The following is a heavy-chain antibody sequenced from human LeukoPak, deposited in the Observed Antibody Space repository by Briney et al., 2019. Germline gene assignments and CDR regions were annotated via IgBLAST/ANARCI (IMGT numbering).Heavy chain of an antibody. CDR2: IYYSGST. V-gene: IGHV4-59*01. CDR1: GGCISSYY. CDR3: ARASIRDYYDSSGARQDAFDI. D-gene: IGHD3-22*01. Sequence: PSETLSLTCTVSGGCISSYYWSWIRQPPGKGLEWIGYIYYSGSTNYNPSLKSRVTISVDTSKNQFSLKLSSVTAADTAVYYCARASIRDYYDSSGARQDAFDIWGQGTMVTVSS. J-gene: IGHJ3*02.